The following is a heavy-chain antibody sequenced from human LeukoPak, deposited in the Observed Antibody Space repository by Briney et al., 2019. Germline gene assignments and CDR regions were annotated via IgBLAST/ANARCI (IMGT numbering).Heavy chain of an antibody. CDR1: GGSISSGSYY. CDR2: IYTSGST. Sequence: SETLSLTCTVSGGSISSGSYYWSWIRQPAGKGLEWIGRIYTSGSTNYNPSLKSRVTISVDTSKNRFSLKLSSVTAADTAVYYCARSKAYGSGSRTFDYWGQGTLVTVSS. V-gene: IGHV4-61*02. CDR3: ARSKAYGSGSRTFDY. J-gene: IGHJ4*02. D-gene: IGHD3-10*01.